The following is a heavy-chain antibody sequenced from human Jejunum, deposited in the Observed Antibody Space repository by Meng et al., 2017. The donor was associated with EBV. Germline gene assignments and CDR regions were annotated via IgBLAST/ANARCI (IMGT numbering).Heavy chain of an antibody. Sequence: HVQLVQSGADVEKPWASVKVSCKASGFTFTNYDINWVRQASGQGLEWMGWMNPSNGKTGYAQKFQGRVTMTRDASTSTAYMELSSLRSDDTAVYFCARGAQPIDLWGQGTLVTVSS. V-gene: IGHV1-8*01. CDR3: ARGAQPIDL. D-gene: IGHD3-3*01. CDR1: GFTFTNYD. CDR2: MNPSNGKT. J-gene: IGHJ5*02.